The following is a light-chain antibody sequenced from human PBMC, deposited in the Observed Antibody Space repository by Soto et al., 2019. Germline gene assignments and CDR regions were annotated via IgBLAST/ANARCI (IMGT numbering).Light chain of an antibody. CDR2: GAS. Sequence: EIVLTQSPGTLSLSPGERATLSCRASQSVSSSYLAWYQQKPGRAPRLLIYGASSRATGIPDRFGGSGSGTEFTLTISRLEPEDFAVYYCQQYGSSSITCGQGTRLEIK. CDR3: QQYGSSSIT. CDR1: QSVSSSY. J-gene: IGKJ5*01. V-gene: IGKV3-20*01.